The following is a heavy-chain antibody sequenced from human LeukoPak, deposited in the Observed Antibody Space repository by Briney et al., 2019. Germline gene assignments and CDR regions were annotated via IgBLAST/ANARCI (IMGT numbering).Heavy chain of an antibody. CDR3: ATPRGSGSYLAFDY. J-gene: IGHJ4*02. CDR2: INSDGSST. Sequence: GGSLRLSCAASGFTLSSYWMHWVRQAPGKGLVWVSRINSDGSSTSYADSVKGRFTISRDNAKNTLYLQMNSLRAEDTAVYYCATPRGSGSYLAFDYWGQGTLVTVSS. V-gene: IGHV3-74*01. D-gene: IGHD1-26*01. CDR1: GFTLSSYW.